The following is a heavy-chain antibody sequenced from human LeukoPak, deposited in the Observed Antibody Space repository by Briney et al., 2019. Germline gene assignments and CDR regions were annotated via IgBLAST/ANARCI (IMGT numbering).Heavy chain of an antibody. CDR2: FSGSGGST. D-gene: IGHD1-20*01. V-gene: IGHV3-23*01. J-gene: IGHJ6*02. CDR3: ARDFTPYNWNVRGYGMDV. Sequence: GGSLRLSCAASGFTFSIYAMSWVRQAPGKGLEWVSGFSGSGGSTSYADSMKGRFTISRDNAKNSLYLQMNSLRAEDTAVYYCARDFTPYNWNVRGYGMDVWGQGTTVTVSS. CDR1: GFTFSIYA.